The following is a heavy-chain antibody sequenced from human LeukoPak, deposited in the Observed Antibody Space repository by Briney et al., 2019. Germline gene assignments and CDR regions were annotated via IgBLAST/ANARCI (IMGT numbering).Heavy chain of an antibody. Sequence: GGSLRLSCAAPGFTFSIYAMSWVRQAPGKGLEWVSAISGSGGSTYYVDSVKGRFTISRDNSKNTLYLQMNSLGAEDTAVYYCAKARTSTGGYHFDYWGQRTPVTVSS. CDR1: GFTFSIYA. CDR3: AKARTSTGGYHFDY. CDR2: ISGSGGST. D-gene: IGHD2-8*02. J-gene: IGHJ4*02. V-gene: IGHV3-23*01.